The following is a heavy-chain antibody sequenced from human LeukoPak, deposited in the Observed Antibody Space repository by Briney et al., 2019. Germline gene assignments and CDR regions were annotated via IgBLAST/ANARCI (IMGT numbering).Heavy chain of an antibody. V-gene: IGHV3-30-3*01. CDR2: ISHDGSNK. Sequence: GGSLRLSCAASGFTFNIYPMHWVRQAPGKGLERVAVISHDGSNKYYADSVRGRFTISRDNSKSTLYLQMNSLTTEDTAVYYCARAHSSTWSSYFDSWGQGTLVTVSS. CDR1: GFTFNIYP. D-gene: IGHD6-13*01. CDR3: ARAHSSTWSSYFDS. J-gene: IGHJ4*02.